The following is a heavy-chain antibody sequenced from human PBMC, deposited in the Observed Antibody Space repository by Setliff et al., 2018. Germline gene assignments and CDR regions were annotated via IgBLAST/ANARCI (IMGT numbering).Heavy chain of an antibody. CDR3: ARSGGGYDFWSGYLVSHYYYYYYMDV. V-gene: IGHV1-8*03. D-gene: IGHD3-3*01. J-gene: IGHJ6*03. CDR2: MNPNSGNT. CDR1: GYTFTSYD. Sequence: ASVKVSCKASGYTFTSYDINWVRQATGQGLEWMGWMNPNSGNTGYAQKFQGRVTITRNTSISTAYMELSSLRSEDTAVYYCARSGGGYDFWSGYLVSHYYYYYYMDVWGQGTMVTVSS.